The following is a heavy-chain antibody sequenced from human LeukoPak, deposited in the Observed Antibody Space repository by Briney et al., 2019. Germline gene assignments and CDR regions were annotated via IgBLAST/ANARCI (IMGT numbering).Heavy chain of an antibody. Sequence: SETLSLTCSVSGASISSHYWSWIRQPPGKGLEWIGYIYYSGITNYNPSLKSRVTISVDTSKNQFSLKLSSVTAADTAVYYCARVALEMAPYYLDYWGQGTLVTVSS. CDR3: ARVALEMAPYYLDY. CDR1: GASISSHY. D-gene: IGHD5-24*01. J-gene: IGHJ4*02. CDR2: IYYSGIT. V-gene: IGHV4-59*11.